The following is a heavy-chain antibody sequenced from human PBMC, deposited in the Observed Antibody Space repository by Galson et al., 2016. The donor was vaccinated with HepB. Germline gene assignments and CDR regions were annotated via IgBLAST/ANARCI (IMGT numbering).Heavy chain of an antibody. J-gene: IGHJ6*04. D-gene: IGHD2-15*01. CDR3: ARDYLRRTTHRGGMDV. CDR1: GYTFTSYG. V-gene: IGHV1-18*01. Sequence: SVKVSCKASGYTFTSYGISWVRQAPGQGLEWMGWISAYNGNTNYAQKLQGRVTMTTDTSTSTAYMELRSLRSDDTAVYYCARDYLRRTTHRGGMDVWGKGTTVTVSS. CDR2: ISAYNGNT.